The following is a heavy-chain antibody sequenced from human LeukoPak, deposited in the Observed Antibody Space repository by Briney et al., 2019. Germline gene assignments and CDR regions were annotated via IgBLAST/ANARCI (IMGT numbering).Heavy chain of an antibody. V-gene: IGHV3-48*03. D-gene: IGHD3-16*01. CDR2: ISSSGSDI. CDR1: GFTFCNYE. J-gene: IGHJ3*02. Sequence: GGSLRLSCAASGFTFCNYEMHWVRQAPGKGLEWVSYISSSGSDIYYADSVKGRFTISRDNAKNSLYLQMNSLRVEDTAVFYCARGGSLGERTDIWGQGTMVTVSS. CDR3: ARGGSLGERTDI.